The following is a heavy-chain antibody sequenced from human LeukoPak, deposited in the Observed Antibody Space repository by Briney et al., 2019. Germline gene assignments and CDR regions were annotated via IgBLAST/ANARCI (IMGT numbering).Heavy chain of an antibody. CDR2: ISSTSNNI. Sequence: GGSLRLSCAASGFTFSSYAMHWVRQAPGKGLEWVASISSTSNNIHYADSGKGRFTISRDNAENSLFLQMNSLRAEDTAVYYCVRGDNRESWGQGTLVTVSS. CDR3: VRGDNRES. J-gene: IGHJ5*02. V-gene: IGHV3-21*01. D-gene: IGHD1-14*01. CDR1: GFTFSSYA.